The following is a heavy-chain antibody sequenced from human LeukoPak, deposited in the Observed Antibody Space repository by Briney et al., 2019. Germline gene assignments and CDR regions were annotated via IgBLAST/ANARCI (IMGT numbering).Heavy chain of an antibody. CDR2: INHSGST. CDR1: GGSFSGYY. J-gene: IGHJ4*02. V-gene: IGHV4-34*01. CDR3: ARTARGTVGGSYYFDY. D-gene: IGHD1-26*01. Sequence: PSETLSLTCAVYGGSFSGYYWSWIRQPPGKGREGIGEINHSGSTNYNPSLKSRVTISVDTSKNQFSLKLSSVTAADTAVYYCARTARGTVGGSYYFDYWGQGTLVTVSS.